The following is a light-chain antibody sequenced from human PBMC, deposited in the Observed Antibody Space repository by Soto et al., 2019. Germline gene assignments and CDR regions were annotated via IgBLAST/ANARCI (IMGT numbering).Light chain of an antibody. CDR1: QSISSY. CDR3: QQSYSTLTWT. Sequence: DIQMTQSPSSLSASVGDRVTITCRASQSISSYLNWYQQKPGEAPKLLIYAASSLQSGVPSRFSGSGSGTDFTLTISSLQPEDFATYYCQQSYSTLTWTFGQGTKVDI. J-gene: IGKJ1*01. CDR2: AAS. V-gene: IGKV1-39*01.